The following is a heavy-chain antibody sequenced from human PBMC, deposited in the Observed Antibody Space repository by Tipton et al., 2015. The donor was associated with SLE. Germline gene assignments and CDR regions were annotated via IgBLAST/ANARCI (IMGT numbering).Heavy chain of an antibody. CDR1: GFTFGDYA. Sequence: SLRLSCTASGFTFGDYAMTWVRQAPGKGLEWVGLIKRNSFDVTTEYAASVKGRFTISRDDSKSIAYLQMDSLKTEDTAVYYCARDYDSFNRGVAFDYWGQGTLVTVSS. D-gene: IGHD3-10*01. V-gene: IGHV3-49*04. J-gene: IGHJ4*02. CDR2: IKRNSFDVTT. CDR3: ARDYDSFNRGVAFDY.